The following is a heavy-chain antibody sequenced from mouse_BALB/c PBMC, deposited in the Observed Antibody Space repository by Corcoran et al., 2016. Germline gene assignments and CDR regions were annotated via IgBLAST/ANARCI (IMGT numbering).Heavy chain of an antibody. Sequence: QVTLNESGPGILQPSQTLSLTCSFSGFSLSTSGMGVSWIRQPSGKGLEWLAHIYWDDDKRYNPSLKSRLTISKDTSRNQVFLKITSGDTADTATYYCARSTLTEYFDYWGQGTTLTVSS. CDR3: ARSTLTEYFDY. CDR2: IYWDDDK. CDR1: GFSLSTSGMG. D-gene: IGHD1-1*01. J-gene: IGHJ2*01. V-gene: IGHV8-12*01.